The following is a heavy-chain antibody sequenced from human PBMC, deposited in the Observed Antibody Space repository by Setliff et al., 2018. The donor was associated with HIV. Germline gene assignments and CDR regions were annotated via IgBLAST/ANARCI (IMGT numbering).Heavy chain of an antibody. CDR2: TTNKANNYIR. CDR1: GFTLSDYY. Sequence: PGGSLRVSCAVSGFTLSDYYMDWVRQAPGKGLEWVGRTTNKANNYIREYAASVQGRFTISRDDSNDSLFLQMNNLKTEDTAVYYCVRAAAGLDIWSQGIRVTVSS. V-gene: IGHV3-72*01. CDR3: VRAAAGLDI. J-gene: IGHJ4*02.